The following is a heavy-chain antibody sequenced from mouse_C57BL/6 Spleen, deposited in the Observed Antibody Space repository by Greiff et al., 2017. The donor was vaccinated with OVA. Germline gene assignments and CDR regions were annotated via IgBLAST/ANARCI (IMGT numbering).Heavy chain of an antibody. CDR2: IDPSDSYT. CDR3: ARQLRPLAMDY. V-gene: IGHV1-69*01. J-gene: IGHJ4*01. D-gene: IGHD3-2*02. Sequence: QVHVKQPGAELVMPGASVKLSCKASGYTFTSYWMHWVKQRPGQGLEWIGEIDPSDSYTNYNQKFKGKSTLTVDKSSSTAYMQLSSLTSEDSAVYYCARQLRPLAMDYWGQGTSVTVSS. CDR1: GYTFTSYW.